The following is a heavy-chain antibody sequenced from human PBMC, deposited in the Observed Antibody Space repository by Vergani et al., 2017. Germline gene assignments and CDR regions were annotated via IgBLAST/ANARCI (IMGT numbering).Heavy chain of an antibody. CDR2: ISKDGTHD. Sequence: QVSLVESGGGVVQPGRSLTLTCSASGFGFKNFAMHWVRQAPGKGLEWVATISKDGTHDYYEPSVRGRFAVSRDNSKNTLYLQMNSLRAEDTAVYYCAKERDGYNYGAFDIWGQGTMVTVSS. CDR3: AKERDGYNYGAFDI. CDR1: GFGFKNFA. V-gene: IGHV3-30*18. D-gene: IGHD5-24*01. J-gene: IGHJ3*02.